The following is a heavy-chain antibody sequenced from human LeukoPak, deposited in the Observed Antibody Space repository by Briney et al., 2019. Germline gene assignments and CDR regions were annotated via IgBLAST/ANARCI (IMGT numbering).Heavy chain of an antibody. D-gene: IGHD6-19*01. Sequence: PGGSLRLSCTVSGFTFSRTWMRWVRHAPGKGLVSVSHINGDGTSTNYADSVKGRFTISRDNAKNTLYLEMNSLRDEDTAVYYCARSVIAVAGYDAFDIWGQGTVVTVSS. CDR1: GFTFSRTW. CDR3: ARSVIAVAGYDAFDI. V-gene: IGHV3-74*01. J-gene: IGHJ3*02. CDR2: INGDGTST.